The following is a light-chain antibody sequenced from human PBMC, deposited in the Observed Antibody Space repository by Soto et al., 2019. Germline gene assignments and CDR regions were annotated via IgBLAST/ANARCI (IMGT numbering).Light chain of an antibody. V-gene: IGKV3-15*01. CDR2: GAS. CDR1: QSVSSN. Sequence: EIVMTQSPATLSVTPAERATLSCRASQSVSSNLAWYQQKPGQAPRHLIYGASTRATGIPARFSGSGSGTEFTLTISSLQSEDFAVYYCQQCNNWPPLTFGGGTKVEI. CDR3: QQCNNWPPLT. J-gene: IGKJ4*01.